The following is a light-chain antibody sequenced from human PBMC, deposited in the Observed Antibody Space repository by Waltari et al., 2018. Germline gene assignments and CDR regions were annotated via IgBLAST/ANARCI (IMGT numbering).Light chain of an antibody. V-gene: IGKV4-1*01. J-gene: IGKJ1*01. CDR2: WAS. Sequence: DIVMTQSPDSLTVSRGERATANCKSSHSVLSSSNNKNFLAWYQQKPGQPPKLLIYWASTRGSGVPDRFSGSGSGTDFTLTISSLQAEDVAVYYCQQYYITPPTFGQGTKVEIK. CDR1: HSVLSSSNNKNF. CDR3: QQYYITPPT.